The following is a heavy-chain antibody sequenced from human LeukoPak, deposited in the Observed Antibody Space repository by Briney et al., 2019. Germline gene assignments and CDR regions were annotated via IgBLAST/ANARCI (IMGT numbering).Heavy chain of an antibody. CDR2: IYHTGNT. D-gene: IGHD6-25*01. CDR3: ARDANGSDLHYYHMDV. CDR1: GGSISSANW. Sequence: SETLSLTCAVSGGSISSANWWSWVRQSPGKGLEWIGEIYHTGNTNYNPSLNSRVSISLDTSKNQFSLRLTSVTAADTAVYFCARDANGSDLHYYHMDVWGKGTTVTVSS. V-gene: IGHV4-4*02. J-gene: IGHJ6*03.